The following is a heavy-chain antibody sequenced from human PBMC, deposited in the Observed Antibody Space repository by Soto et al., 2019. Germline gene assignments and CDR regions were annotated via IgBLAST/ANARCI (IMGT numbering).Heavy chain of an antibody. CDR2: IIPIFGTA. V-gene: IGHV1-69*13. D-gene: IGHD3-10*01. J-gene: IGHJ6*02. CDR1: GGTFSSYA. Sequence: SVKVSCKASGGTFSSYAISWVRQAPGQGLEWMGGIIPIFGTANYAQKFQGRVTITADESTSTAYMELSSLRSEDTAVYYCAKEGRIWFGESYYYYYGMDVWGQGTTVTVSS. CDR3: AKEGRIWFGESYYYYYGMDV.